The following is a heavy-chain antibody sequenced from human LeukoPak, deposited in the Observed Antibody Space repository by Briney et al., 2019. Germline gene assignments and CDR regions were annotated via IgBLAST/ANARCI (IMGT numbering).Heavy chain of an antibody. V-gene: IGHV1-18*01. Sequence: ASVKVSCKASGYTFTSYGISWVRQAPGQGLEWMGWISAYNGNTNYAQKLQGRVTMTTDTSTSTAYMELRSLRSDDTAVYYCARTRRAYYDLWSGYSAFDIWGQGTMVTVSS. J-gene: IGHJ3*02. CDR3: ARTRRAYYDLWSGYSAFDI. CDR1: GYTFTSYG. D-gene: IGHD3-3*01. CDR2: ISAYNGNT.